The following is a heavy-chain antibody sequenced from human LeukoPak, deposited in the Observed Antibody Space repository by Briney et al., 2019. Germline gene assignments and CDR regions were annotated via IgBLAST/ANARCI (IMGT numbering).Heavy chain of an antibody. D-gene: IGHD3-3*01. CDR1: GGSISTFY. Sequence: MPSETLSLTCTVSGGSISTFYWSWIRQRPGKGLEWIGYIYYSGTTNYNPSLKSRVTISVDMSKSQFSLILSSVTAADTALYYCARHGPLYDIWSAQFYFDYWGQGTLVAVSS. CDR2: IYYSGTT. J-gene: IGHJ4*02. V-gene: IGHV4-59*08. CDR3: ARHGPLYDIWSAQFYFDY.